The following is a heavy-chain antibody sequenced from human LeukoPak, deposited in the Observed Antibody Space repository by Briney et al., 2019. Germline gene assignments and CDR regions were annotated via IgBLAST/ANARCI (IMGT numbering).Heavy chain of an antibody. CDR1: GLTFSSYA. CDR2: VGGSAEYT. CDR3: GKGWVPAALGRDV. V-gene: IGHV3-23*01. J-gene: IGHJ6*04. D-gene: IGHD3-10*01. Sequence: GGSLRLSCAASGLTFSSYAMTWIRQAPGKGLEWVSSVGGSAEYTYYADSVKGRFTISRDNSRNTLSLQMNSLRAEDTAIYYCGKGWVPAALGRDVWGKGTRVTVSS.